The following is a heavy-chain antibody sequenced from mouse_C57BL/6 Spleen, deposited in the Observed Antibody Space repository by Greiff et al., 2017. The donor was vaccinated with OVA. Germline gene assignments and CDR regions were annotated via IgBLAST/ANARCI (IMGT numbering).Heavy chain of an antibody. CDR1: GFNIKDDY. CDR2: IDPENGDT. V-gene: IGHV14-4*01. J-gene: IGHJ3*01. CDR3: TTEGSTGAY. Sequence: EVQLQQSGAELVRPGASVKLSCTASGFNIKDDYMHWVKQRPEQGLEWIGWIDPENGDTEYASKFQGKATITADTSSNTAYLQLSSLTSEDTAVYYCTTEGSTGAYWGQGTLVTVSA.